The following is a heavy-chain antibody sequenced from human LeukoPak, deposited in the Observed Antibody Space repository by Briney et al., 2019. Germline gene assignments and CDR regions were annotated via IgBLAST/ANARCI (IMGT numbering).Heavy chain of an antibody. Sequence: SETLSLTCTVSGVSISSGGYYWSWIRQHPGKGLEWIGYIFYSGSTYYNPSLKSRVTISVDTSKNQFSLKLSSVTAEDTAVYYCARAGGVWLEFDYWGQGTLVTVSS. CDR1: GVSISSGGYY. D-gene: IGHD2-8*02. CDR2: IFYSGST. J-gene: IGHJ4*02. V-gene: IGHV4-31*03. CDR3: ARAGGVWLEFDY.